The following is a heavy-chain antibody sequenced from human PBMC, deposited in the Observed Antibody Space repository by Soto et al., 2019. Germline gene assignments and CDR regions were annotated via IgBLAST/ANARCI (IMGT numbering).Heavy chain of an antibody. V-gene: IGHV1-3*01. D-gene: IGHD3-10*01. Sequence: ASVKVSCKASGYTFTSYAMHWVRQAPGQRLEWMGWINAGNGNTKYSQKFQGRVTITRDTSASTAYMELSSLRSEDTAVYYCARRITMVRGVTRNYYYYYGMDVWGQGTTVTVSS. CDR1: GYTFTSYA. CDR3: ARRITMVRGVTRNYYYYYGMDV. CDR2: INAGNGNT. J-gene: IGHJ6*02.